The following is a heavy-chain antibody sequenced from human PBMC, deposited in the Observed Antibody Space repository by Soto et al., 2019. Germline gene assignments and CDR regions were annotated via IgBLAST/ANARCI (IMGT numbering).Heavy chain of an antibody. V-gene: IGHV4-39*01. CDR1: GGPISSSGHF. Sequence: QLQLQESGPGLVKPSETLSLICSVSGGPISSSGHFWTWIRQPPGRGLEWLATIYYTGTTYYNPSLKSRLTISMDTSKDQFSLDLTSMTAAYTALYFCARRVYSGSGRDYFDRWGQGSLVTVSS. CDR2: IYYTGTT. D-gene: IGHD1-26*01. CDR3: ARRVYSGSGRDYFDR. J-gene: IGHJ4*02.